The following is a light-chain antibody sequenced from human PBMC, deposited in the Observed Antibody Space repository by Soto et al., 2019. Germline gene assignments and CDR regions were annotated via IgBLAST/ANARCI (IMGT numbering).Light chain of an antibody. CDR2: SDN. Sequence: QSVLTQPPSASGTPGQRVTISCSGRNSNIGSYTVNSYLQLPGTAPKLLIYSDNQRPSGVPDRFSGSKSGTSASLAISGLQSEDEADDYCATWDDSLNAWVFGGGTQLTVL. J-gene: IGLJ3*02. CDR3: ATWDDSLNAWV. V-gene: IGLV1-44*01. CDR1: NSNIGSYT.